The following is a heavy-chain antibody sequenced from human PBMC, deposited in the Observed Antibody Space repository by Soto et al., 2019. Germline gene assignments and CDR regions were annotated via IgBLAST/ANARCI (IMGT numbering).Heavy chain of an antibody. Sequence: SETLSLTCTVSGGSISSGDYYWSWIRQPPGKGLEWIGYIYYSGSTYYNPSLKSRVTISVDTSKNQFSLKLSYVTAADTAVYYCDRIFGYCSGGSCYSKGWFDPRGQGTLVTVSS. J-gene: IGHJ5*02. CDR1: GGSISSGDYY. V-gene: IGHV4-30-4*01. CDR2: IYYSGST. D-gene: IGHD2-15*01. CDR3: DRIFGYCSGGSCYSKGWFDP.